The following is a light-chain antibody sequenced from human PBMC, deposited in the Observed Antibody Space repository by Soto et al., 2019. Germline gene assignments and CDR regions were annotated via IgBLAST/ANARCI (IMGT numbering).Light chain of an antibody. J-gene: IGKJ5*01. V-gene: IGKV3-20*01. CDR3: QQYGRSVT. Sequence: EIVMTQSPATLSVSPGERATLSCRASQSVSSYLAWYQQKPGQAPRLLIYGASSRATGIPDRFSGSGSGTDFTFTISRLEPEDFAVYYCQQYGRSVTFGQGTRLEIK. CDR2: GAS. CDR1: QSVSSY.